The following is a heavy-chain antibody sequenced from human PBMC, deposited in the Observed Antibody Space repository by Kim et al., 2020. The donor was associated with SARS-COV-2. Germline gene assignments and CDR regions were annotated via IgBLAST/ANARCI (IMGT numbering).Heavy chain of an antibody. J-gene: IGHJ6*02. CDR3: ARDRIQLWFGMDV. Sequence: ALSLTSRKTITPDTSKNQFSLQRNSVTPEDTAVYYCARDRIQLWFGMDVWGQGTTVTVSS. D-gene: IGHD5-18*01. V-gene: IGHV6-1*01.